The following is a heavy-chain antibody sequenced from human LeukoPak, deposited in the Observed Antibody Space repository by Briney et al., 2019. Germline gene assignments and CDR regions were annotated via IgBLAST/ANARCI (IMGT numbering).Heavy chain of an antibody. J-gene: IGHJ4*02. CDR3: ARGMGAVTYDFDY. CDR2: INPNSGGT. D-gene: IGHD1-26*01. CDR1: GYTFAGYY. V-gene: IGHV1-2*02. Sequence: ASVKVSCKASGYTFAGYYMHWVRQAPGQGLEWMGWINPNSGGTNYAQKFQGRVTMTRDTSISTAYMELSRLRSDDTAVYYCARGMGAVTYDFDYWGQGTLVTVSS.